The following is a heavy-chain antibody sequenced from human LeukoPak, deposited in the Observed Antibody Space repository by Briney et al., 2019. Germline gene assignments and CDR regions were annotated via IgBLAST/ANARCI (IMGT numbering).Heavy chain of an antibody. Sequence: PGGSLRLSCAASGFTFSSYSMNWVRQAPGKGLEGVALIWYDGSNKYYADSVKGRFTVSRDNSKNTLYLQMNSLRADDTAVYRCARGTVSGWYGAGYYYGMDVWGQGTTVTVSS. V-gene: IGHV3-33*08. D-gene: IGHD6-19*01. J-gene: IGHJ6*02. CDR2: IWYDGSNK. CDR3: ARGTVSGWYGAGYYYGMDV. CDR1: GFTFSSYS.